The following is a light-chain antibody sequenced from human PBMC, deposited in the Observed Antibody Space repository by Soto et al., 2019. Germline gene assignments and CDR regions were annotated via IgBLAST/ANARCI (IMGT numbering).Light chain of an antibody. CDR3: QQSYNTQPT. Sequence: DIQLTQSPSCLSASAGDGVTVTYRASQSISTYLNWYQQKPGKAPSLLIYAASSLHSGVPSRFRGSGSGTDFTLSISDLQPEDFAIYFCQQSYNTQPTFGGGTKVEIK. V-gene: IGKV1-39*01. J-gene: IGKJ4*01. CDR2: AAS. CDR1: QSISTY.